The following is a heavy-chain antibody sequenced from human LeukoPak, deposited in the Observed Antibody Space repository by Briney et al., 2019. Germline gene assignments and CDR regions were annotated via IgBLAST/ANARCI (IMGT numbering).Heavy chain of an antibody. CDR2: ISGGGGST. J-gene: IGHJ4*02. Sequence: SGGSLRLSCAASGFTFSSYGMHWIRQAPGKGLEWVSSISGGGGSTYYADSVKGRVTVSRDNSKSTLYLQMNSLRAEDTVVYYCAKSSYYDSSGYYREYYFDQWGQGTLVTVSS. D-gene: IGHD3-22*01. CDR1: GFTFSSYG. V-gene: IGHV3-23*01. CDR3: AKSSYYDSSGYYREYYFDQ.